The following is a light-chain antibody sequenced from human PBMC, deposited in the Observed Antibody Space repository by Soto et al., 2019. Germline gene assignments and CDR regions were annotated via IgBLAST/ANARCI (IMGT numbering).Light chain of an antibody. J-gene: IGLJ2*01. CDR2: EVS. CDR1: SSDVGGYNY. Sequence: QPVLTQPPSASGSPGQSVTISYTGTSSDVGGYNYVSWYQQHPGKAPKLMIYEVSKRPSGVPDRFSGSKSGNTASLTVSGLQAEDEADYYCSSYAGSNNLVFGGGTKLTVL. V-gene: IGLV2-8*01. CDR3: SSYAGSNNLV.